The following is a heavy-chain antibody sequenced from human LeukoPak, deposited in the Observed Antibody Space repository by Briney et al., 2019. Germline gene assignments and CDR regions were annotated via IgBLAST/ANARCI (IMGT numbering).Heavy chain of an antibody. CDR2: IKQDGSEK. Sequence: GGSLRLSCAASGFTFSSYWMSWVRQAPGKGLEWVANIKQDGSEKNYVDSAKGRSTISRDNAKNSLDLQMNSLRGEDTAVYCCARAGGYASSWAYWGQGTLVTVSS. CDR1: GFTFSSYW. D-gene: IGHD5-12*01. V-gene: IGHV3-7*01. J-gene: IGHJ4*02. CDR3: ARAGGYASSWAY.